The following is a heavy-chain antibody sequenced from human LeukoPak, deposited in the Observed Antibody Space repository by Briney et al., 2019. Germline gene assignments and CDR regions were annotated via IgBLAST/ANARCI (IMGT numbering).Heavy chain of an antibody. D-gene: IGHD3-22*01. V-gene: IGHV3-48*03. CDR2: ISSSGSTI. CDR1: GFTFSSYE. J-gene: IGHJ3*02. Sequence: GGSLRLSCAASGFTFSSYEMNWVRQAPGKGLEWVLYISSSGSTIYYADSVKGRFTISSDNAKNSLYLQMNSLRAEDTAVYYCASAAGGGYYYTSAFDIWGQGTMVTVSS. CDR3: ASAAGGGYYYTSAFDI.